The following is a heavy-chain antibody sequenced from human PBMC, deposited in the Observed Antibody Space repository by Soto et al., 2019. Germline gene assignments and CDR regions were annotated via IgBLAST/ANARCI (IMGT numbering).Heavy chain of an antibody. CDR2: IYHSGST. Sequence: SETLSLTCAVSGGPISSSNWWSWVRQPPGKGLEWIGEIYHSGSTNYNPSLKSRVTISVDKSKNQFSLKLSSVTAADTAVYYCARVGSGWYVGFDPWGQGTLVTVSS. CDR1: GGPISSSNW. J-gene: IGHJ5*02. D-gene: IGHD6-19*01. V-gene: IGHV4-4*02. CDR3: ARVGSGWYVGFDP.